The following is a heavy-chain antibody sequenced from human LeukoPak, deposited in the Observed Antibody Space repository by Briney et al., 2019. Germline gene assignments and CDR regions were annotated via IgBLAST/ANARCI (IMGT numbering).Heavy chain of an antibody. CDR2: INPNSGGT. CDR3: ARPCSSTSCYIY. CDR1: GYTFTSYY. V-gene: IGHV1-2*02. J-gene: IGHJ4*02. Sequence: ASVKVSCKASGYTFTSYYMHWVRQAPGQGLEWMGWINPNSGGTNYAQKFQGRVTMTRDTSISTAYMELSRLRSDDTAVYYCARPCSSTSCYIYWGQGTLVTVSS. D-gene: IGHD2-2*02.